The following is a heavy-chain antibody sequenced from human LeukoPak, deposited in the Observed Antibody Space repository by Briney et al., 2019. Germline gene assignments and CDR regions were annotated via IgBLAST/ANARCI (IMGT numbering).Heavy chain of an antibody. D-gene: IGHD5-18*01. CDR2: IRYDGSNK. V-gene: IGHV3-30*02. J-gene: IGHJ4*02. Sequence: PWGSLRLSCGASGFSFSSYGMNWVRQAPGKGLELVAIIRYDGSNKYYADSGKGRLTISRANSKNTLYLQMNSLRGEDTAVYYCAKADTLATGPFDYWGQGTLVTVSS. CDR1: GFSFSSYG. CDR3: AKADTLATGPFDY.